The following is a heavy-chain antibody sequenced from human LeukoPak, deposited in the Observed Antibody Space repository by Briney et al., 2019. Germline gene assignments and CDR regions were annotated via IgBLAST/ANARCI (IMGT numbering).Heavy chain of an antibody. D-gene: IGHD3-22*01. CDR2: INAGNGNT. CDR1: GYTFTSYA. J-gene: IGHJ6*02. Sequence: GASVKVSCKASGYTFTSYAMHWVRQAPGQRLEWMGWINAGNGNTKYSQKFQGRVTITRDTSASTAYMELSSLRSEDTAVYYCARDATPYYYDSSGYSYGMDVWGQGTTVTVSS. V-gene: IGHV1-3*01. CDR3: ARDATPYYYDSSGYSYGMDV.